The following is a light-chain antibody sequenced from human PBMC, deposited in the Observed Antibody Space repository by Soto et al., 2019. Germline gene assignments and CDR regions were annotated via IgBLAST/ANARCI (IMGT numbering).Light chain of an antibody. CDR2: EVI. CDR3: SSYAGSNNLI. Sequence: QSALTQPPSASGSPGQSVTISCTGTSSDVGAYSYVSWYQQHPGKAPKLMISEVIKRPSGVPDRFSGSKSGNTASLTVSGLQPEDEADYYCSSYAGSNNLIFGGRTKLTVL. V-gene: IGLV2-8*01. CDR1: SSDVGAYSY. J-gene: IGLJ2*01.